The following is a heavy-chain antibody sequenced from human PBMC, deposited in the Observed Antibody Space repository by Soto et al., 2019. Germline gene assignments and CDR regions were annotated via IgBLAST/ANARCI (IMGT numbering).Heavy chain of an antibody. J-gene: IGHJ5*02. Sequence: GGSLRLSCAASGFTFSSYSMNWVRQAPGKGLEWVSSISSSRSYIYYADSVKGRFTISRDNAKNSLYLQMNSLRDEDTAVYYCAREGTRYCSSTSCLNWFDPWGQGTLVTVSS. V-gene: IGHV3-21*01. CDR1: GFTFSSYS. D-gene: IGHD2-2*01. CDR3: AREGTRYCSSTSCLNWFDP. CDR2: ISSSRSYI.